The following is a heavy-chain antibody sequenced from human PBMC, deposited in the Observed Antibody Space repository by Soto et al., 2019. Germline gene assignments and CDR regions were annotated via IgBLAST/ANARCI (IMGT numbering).Heavy chain of an antibody. Sequence: SETLSLTCTVSGGSISSYYWSWIRQPPGKGLKWIGYIYYSGSTNYNPSLKSRVNISVDTSKNQFSLKMSSVTAADTALYYFARHVDYYGSGSYYEFFDYWGQGTLVTVSS. CDR3: ARHVDYYGSGSYYEFFDY. CDR2: IYYSGST. V-gene: IGHV4-59*08. D-gene: IGHD3-10*01. J-gene: IGHJ4*02. CDR1: GGSISSYY.